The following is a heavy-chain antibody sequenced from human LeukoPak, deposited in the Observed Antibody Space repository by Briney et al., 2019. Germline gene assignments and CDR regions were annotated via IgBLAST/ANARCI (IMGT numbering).Heavy chain of an antibody. J-gene: IGHJ6*03. CDR2: IYYNGST. V-gene: IGHV4-59*01. CDR3: ARNTQIRRAPYYYYYMDV. D-gene: IGHD2-15*01. Sequence: SETLSLTCTVSGGSISSYYWSWIRQPPGKGLEWIGYIYYNGSTNYNPSLKSRVTISVDTSKNQFSLKLSSVTAADTAVYYCARNTQIRRAPYYYYYMDVWGKGTTVTISS. CDR1: GGSISSYY.